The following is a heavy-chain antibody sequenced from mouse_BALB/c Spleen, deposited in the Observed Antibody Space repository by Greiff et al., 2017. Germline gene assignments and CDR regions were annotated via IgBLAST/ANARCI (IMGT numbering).Heavy chain of an antibody. V-gene: IGHV2-6-7*01. CDR1: GFSLTGYG. J-gene: IGHJ4*01. Sequence: VKVIESGPGLVAPSQSLSITCTVSGFSLTGYGVNWVRQPPGKGLEWLGMIWGDGSTDYNSALKSRLSISKDNSKSQVFLKMNSLQTDDPARYYCARDIYDYGSGPIFQAMDYWGRGTSVTVSS. CDR2: IWGDGST. CDR3: ARDIYDYGSGPIFQAMDY. D-gene: IGHD1-1*01.